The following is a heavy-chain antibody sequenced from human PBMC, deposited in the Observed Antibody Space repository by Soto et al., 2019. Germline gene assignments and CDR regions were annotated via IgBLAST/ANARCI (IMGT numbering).Heavy chain of an antibody. CDR3: ARHVPAAGYYYGMDV. D-gene: IGHD2-2*01. Sequence: QVQLVQSGAEVKRPGSSVMVSCKASGGTFSSYAISWVRQAPGQGLEWMGGIIPIFGTPNYAQKFQGRVTITADESTSTAYMELSSLRSEDTAVYYCARHVPAAGYYYGMDVWGQGTTVTVSS. J-gene: IGHJ6*02. V-gene: IGHV1-69*12. CDR2: IIPIFGTP. CDR1: GGTFSSYA.